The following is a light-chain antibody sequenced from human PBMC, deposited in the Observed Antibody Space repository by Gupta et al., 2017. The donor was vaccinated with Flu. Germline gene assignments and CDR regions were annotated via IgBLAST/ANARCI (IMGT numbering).Light chain of an antibody. Sequence: EIVLTQSPATLSLSPGERAILSCRASQSVGTSLAWYQQKRGQAPRLLMYDASRRVAGIPARFSGSGSGTDFTLTISTLEPEDFAVYYCQHRSDLPMYTFGQGTKLEIK. CDR1: QSVGTS. V-gene: IGKV3-11*01. CDR2: DAS. CDR3: QHRSDLPMYT. J-gene: IGKJ2*01.